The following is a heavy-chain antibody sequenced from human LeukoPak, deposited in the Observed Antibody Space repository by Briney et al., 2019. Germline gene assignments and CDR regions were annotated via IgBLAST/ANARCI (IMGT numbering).Heavy chain of an antibody. Sequence: ASVKVSCKASGYTFTTYAMNWVRQAPGQGLEWMGWTSSYNGNTNYAQKLQGRVTMTTDTSTSTAYMELRSLRSDDTAVYYCARGDYGDYWGQGTLVTVSS. J-gene: IGHJ4*02. CDR3: ARGDYGDY. CDR1: GYTFTTYA. V-gene: IGHV1-18*01. CDR2: TSSYNGNT.